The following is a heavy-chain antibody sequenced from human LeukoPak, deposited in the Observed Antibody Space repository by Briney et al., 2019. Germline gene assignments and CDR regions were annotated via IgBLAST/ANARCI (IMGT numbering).Heavy chain of an antibody. CDR3: AKDLGAYSGYGLDY. CDR1: GFTFSSYA. CDR2: ISGSGGST. V-gene: IGHV3-23*01. Sequence: PGGSLRLSCAASGFTFSSYAMSWVRQAPGKGLEWVSAISGSGGSTYYADSVKGRFTISRDNSKNTLYLQMNSLRAEDTAVYYCAKDLGAYSGYGLDYWGQGTLVTVSS. J-gene: IGHJ4*02. D-gene: IGHD5-12*01.